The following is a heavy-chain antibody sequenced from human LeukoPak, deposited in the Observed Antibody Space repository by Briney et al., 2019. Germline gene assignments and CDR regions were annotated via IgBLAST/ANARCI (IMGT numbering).Heavy chain of an antibody. CDR3: ARVRPGSNYVDFDY. CDR2: ISYDGSNK. V-gene: IGHV3-30*03. D-gene: IGHD4-11*01. Sequence: GGSLRLSCAASGFSFSTYAMNWVRQAPGKGLEWVAVISYDGSNKYYAGSVKGRFTISRDNSKSTLYLQMNSLRAEDTAVYYCARVRPGSNYVDFDYWGQGTLVTASS. CDR1: GFSFSTYA. J-gene: IGHJ4*02.